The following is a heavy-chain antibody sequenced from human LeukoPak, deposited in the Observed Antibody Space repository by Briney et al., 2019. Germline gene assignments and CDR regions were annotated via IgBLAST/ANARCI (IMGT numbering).Heavy chain of an antibody. J-gene: IGHJ4*02. CDR1: GFTFSSYA. Sequence: GGSLRLSCAASGFTFSSYAMSWVRQAPGKGLEWVSAISGSGGSTYYADSVKGRFTISRDNSKNTLYLQMNSLRAEDTAVYYCAKDRGFVLWFGELLPTNYFDYWGQGTLVTVSS. D-gene: IGHD3-10*01. V-gene: IGHV3-23*01. CDR2: ISGSGGST. CDR3: AKDRGFVLWFGELLPTNYFDY.